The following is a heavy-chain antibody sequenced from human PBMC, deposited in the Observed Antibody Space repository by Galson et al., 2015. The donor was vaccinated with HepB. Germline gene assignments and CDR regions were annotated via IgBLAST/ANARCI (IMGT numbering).Heavy chain of an antibody. V-gene: IGHV3-21*01. D-gene: IGHD5-18*01. CDR3: ARDKVRDTAMVNPYYYYYGMDV. J-gene: IGHJ6*02. Sequence: SLRLSCAASGFTFSSYSMNWVRQAPGKGLEWVSSISSSSSYIYYADSVKGRFTISRDNAKNSLYLQMNSLRAEDTAVYYCARDKVRDTAMVNPYYYYYGMDVWGQGTTVTVSS. CDR1: GFTFSSYS. CDR2: ISSSSSYI.